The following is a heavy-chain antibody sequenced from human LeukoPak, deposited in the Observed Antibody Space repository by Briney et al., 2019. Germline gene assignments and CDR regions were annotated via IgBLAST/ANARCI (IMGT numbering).Heavy chain of an antibody. J-gene: IGHJ5*02. CDR3: ARQEYCSGGSCYTWFDP. Sequence: GESLKISCKGSGYIINNYWIGWVRQMPGEGLEWMAIIYPADSDIRYSPSFQGQVTISADKSISTAYLQWSSLKASDTAMYYCARQEYCSGGSCYTWFDPWGQGTLVTVSS. V-gene: IGHV5-51*01. CDR1: GYIINNYW. D-gene: IGHD2-15*01. CDR2: IYPADSDI.